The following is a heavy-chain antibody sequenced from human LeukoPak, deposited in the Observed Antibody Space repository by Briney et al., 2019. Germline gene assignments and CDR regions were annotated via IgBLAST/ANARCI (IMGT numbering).Heavy chain of an antibody. V-gene: IGHV4-34*01. CDR2: INHSGST. CDR1: GGSFSGYY. D-gene: IGHD5-24*01. Sequence: SETLSLTCAVFGGSFSGYYWSWIRQPPGKGLEWIGEINHSGSTNYNPSLKSRVTISVDTSKKQFSLKLTSVTAADTAVYYCARVRKRWLQFSLDYWGQGTLVTVSS. CDR3: ARVRKRWLQFSLDY. J-gene: IGHJ4*02.